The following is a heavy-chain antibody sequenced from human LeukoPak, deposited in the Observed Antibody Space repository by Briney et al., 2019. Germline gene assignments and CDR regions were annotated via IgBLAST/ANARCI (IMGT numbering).Heavy chain of an antibody. Sequence: GGSLRLSCAASGFTFSSYAMHWVRQAPGKGLEYVSAISSNGGSTYYANSVKGRFTISRDNSKNTLYLQMGSLRTEDMAVYYCARDRETTVTDYTPPLGYYGMDVWGQGTTVTVSS. CDR1: GFTFSSYA. J-gene: IGHJ6*02. V-gene: IGHV3-64*01. CDR2: ISSNGGST. CDR3: ARDRETTVTDYTPPLGYYGMDV. D-gene: IGHD4-17*01.